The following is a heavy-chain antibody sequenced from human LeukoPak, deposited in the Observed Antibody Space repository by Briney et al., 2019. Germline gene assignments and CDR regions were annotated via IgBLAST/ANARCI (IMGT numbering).Heavy chain of an antibody. J-gene: IGHJ4*02. CDR3: ARVKGYYGSGRLYYFDY. CDR1: GDSISSYY. CDR2: IYTSGGT. V-gene: IGHV4-4*09. Sequence: SETLSLTCTVSGDSISSYYWSWIRQPPGKGLEWIGYIYTSGGTNYNPSLKSRVTISVDTSKNQFSLKLSSVTAADTAVYYCARVKGYYGSGRLYYFDYWGQGTLVTVSS. D-gene: IGHD3-10*01.